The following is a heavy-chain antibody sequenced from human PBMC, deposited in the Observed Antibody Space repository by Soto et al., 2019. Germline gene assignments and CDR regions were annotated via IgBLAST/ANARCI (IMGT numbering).Heavy chain of an antibody. Sequence: SETLSLTCAVYGGSFSGYYWTWIRQPPGKGLEWIGEINHSGSTNYNPSLKSRVTISVDTSKNQFSLKLTSVTAADTAVYYCARGKRNFVVALIDYWGQGTLVTVSS. J-gene: IGHJ4*02. D-gene: IGHD2-2*01. CDR1: GGSFSGYY. V-gene: IGHV4-34*01. CDR2: INHSGST. CDR3: ARGKRNFVVALIDY.